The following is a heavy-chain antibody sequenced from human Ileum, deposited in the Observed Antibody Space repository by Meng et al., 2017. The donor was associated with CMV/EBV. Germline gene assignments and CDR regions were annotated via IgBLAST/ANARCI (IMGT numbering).Heavy chain of an antibody. CDR1: SIGSGDYF. V-gene: IGHV4-31*02. Sequence: SIGSGDYFWVWIRRHPGEVLEWMRFISYSGSTYYTPSLKSRVTISFDTSPTQFSLKLDSVTAADSAVYYCAREGGRQRAYYYGTDVWGPGTTVTVSS. CDR2: ISYSGST. CDR3: AREGGRQRAYYYGTDV. J-gene: IGHJ6*02. D-gene: IGHD3-16*01.